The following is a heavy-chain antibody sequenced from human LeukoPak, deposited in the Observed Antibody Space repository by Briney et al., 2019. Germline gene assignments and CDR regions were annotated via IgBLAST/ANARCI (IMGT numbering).Heavy chain of an antibody. D-gene: IGHD5-18*01. Sequence: SETLSLTCAVYGGSFSGYYWSWIRQPPGKGLEWIGEINHSGSTNYNPSLKSRVTMSVDTSKNQFSLKLSSVTAADTAVYYCARDMNTGMDPSGPFDYWGQGTLVTVSS. CDR2: INHSGST. CDR1: GGSFSGYY. V-gene: IGHV4-34*01. J-gene: IGHJ4*02. CDR3: ARDMNTGMDPSGPFDY.